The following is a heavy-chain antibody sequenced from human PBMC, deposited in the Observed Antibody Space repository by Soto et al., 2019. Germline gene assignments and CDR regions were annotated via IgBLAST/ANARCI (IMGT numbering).Heavy chain of an antibody. CDR2: IYYSGST. J-gene: IGHJ4*02. CDR1: GGSISRGDYY. CDR3: GRDPFFPSRNPHEDY. D-gene: IGHD3-16*01. Sequence: QVQLQESGPGLVKPSQTLSLTCTVSGGSISRGDYYWSWIRQPPGKGLEWIGYIYYSGSTYYNPSLKRRVTISVDTTKNQFALKLSSGTAADTAVYYCGRDPFFPSRNPHEDYWGQGTLVTVSS. V-gene: IGHV4-30-4*01.